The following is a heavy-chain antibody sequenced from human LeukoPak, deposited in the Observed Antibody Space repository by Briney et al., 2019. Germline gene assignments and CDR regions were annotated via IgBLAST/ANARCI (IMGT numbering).Heavy chain of an antibody. Sequence: GGSLRLSCAASGFTFSSSAMSWVRQAPGKGLEWVSTISGSDSSTHYADFVKGRFTISRDNSKNTLYLQMNSLRADDTAVYYCAKSGYNRFDYWGQGTLVTVSS. CDR1: GFTFSSSA. V-gene: IGHV3-23*01. J-gene: IGHJ4*02. D-gene: IGHD5-24*01. CDR3: AKSGYNRFDY. CDR2: ISGSDSST.